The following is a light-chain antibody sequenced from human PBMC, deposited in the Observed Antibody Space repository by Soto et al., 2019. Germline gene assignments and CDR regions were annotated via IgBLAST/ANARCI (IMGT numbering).Light chain of an antibody. V-gene: IGLV2-14*01. J-gene: IGLJ2*01. CDR3: SSFTSSTAVV. CDR2: QVT. CDR1: SSDIGAYDY. Sequence: QSALTQPASLSGSPGQSITISCTGTSSDIGAYDYVSWYQHHPGKAPKLMISQVTNRPSGVSNRFSGSKSGNTASLTISGLQAEDEADYYCSSFTSSTAVVFGGGTKLTVL.